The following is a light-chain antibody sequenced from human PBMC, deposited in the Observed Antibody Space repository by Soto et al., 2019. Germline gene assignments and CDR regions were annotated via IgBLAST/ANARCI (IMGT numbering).Light chain of an antibody. CDR3: GTWDHSVSGYV. Sequence: QSVLTQPPSVSAAPGQQVTISCSGSSSNIGNNYVSWFQHLPGATPKLLIYENNRRPTGIPDRFSGSKSATSAILGITGLQTGDEADYYCGTWDHSVSGYVFGTGTKVTVL. CDR2: ENN. V-gene: IGLV1-51*02. J-gene: IGLJ1*01. CDR1: SSNIGNNY.